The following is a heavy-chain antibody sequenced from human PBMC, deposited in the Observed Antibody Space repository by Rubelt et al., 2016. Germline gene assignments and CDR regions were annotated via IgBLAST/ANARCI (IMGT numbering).Heavy chain of an antibody. V-gene: IGHV1-69*06. D-gene: IGHD3-22*01. CDR1: GGTFSSYA. CDR3: ARDLVGVVITTHDAFDI. J-gene: IGHJ3*02. Sequence: QVQRVQSGAAVKKPGSSVKVSCKASGGTFSSYAISWVRQAPGQGLEWMGGIIPIFGTANYARKFQGRGTITADKSTSTAYMELSSLRSEDTAVYYCARDLVGVVITTHDAFDIWGQGTMVTVSS. CDR2: IIPIFGTA.